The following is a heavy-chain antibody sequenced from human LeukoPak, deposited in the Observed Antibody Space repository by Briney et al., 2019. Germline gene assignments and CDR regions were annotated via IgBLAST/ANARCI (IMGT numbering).Heavy chain of an antibody. Sequence: ASVKVYCKASGYTFTSYDINWVRQATGQGLEWMGWMNPNSGNTGYAQKFQGRVTMTRNTSISTAYMELSSLRSEDTAVYYCARGKGGRTPRILRFLEWSNWFDPWGQEPWSPSPQ. CDR1: GYTFTSYD. V-gene: IGHV1-8*01. D-gene: IGHD3-3*01. J-gene: IGHJ5*02. CDR2: MNPNSGNT. CDR3: ARGKGGRTPRILRFLEWSNWFDP.